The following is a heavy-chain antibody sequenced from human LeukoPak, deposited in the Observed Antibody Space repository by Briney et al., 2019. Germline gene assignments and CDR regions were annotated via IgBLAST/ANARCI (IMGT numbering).Heavy chain of an antibody. CDR2: IYYSGST. CDR1: GGSISSGPHY. D-gene: IGHD3-10*01. J-gene: IGHJ4*02. Sequence: PSETLSLTCTVSGGSISSGPHYWGWIRQSPGKGLEWIGSIYYSGSTYYNPSLKSRVTISVDTSKNQFSLKLSSVTAADTAVYYCARAVGGDGSGSLWGPGTLVTVSS. V-gene: IGHV4-39*07. CDR3: ARAVGGDGSGSL.